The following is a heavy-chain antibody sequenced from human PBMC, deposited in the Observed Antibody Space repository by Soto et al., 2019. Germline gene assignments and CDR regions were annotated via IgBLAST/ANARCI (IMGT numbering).Heavy chain of an antibody. CDR1: GFTFSSYA. D-gene: IGHD6-13*01. J-gene: IGHJ4*02. V-gene: IGHV3-23*01. Sequence: PGGSLRLSCAASGFTFSSYAMSWVRQAPGKGLEWVSAISGSGGSTYYADSVKGRFTISRDNSKNTLYLQMNSLRAEDTAVYYCAKSHPSSSSSLAAAGNFDCWGQGTLVTVSS. CDR2: ISGSGGST. CDR3: AKSHPSSSSSLAAAGNFDC.